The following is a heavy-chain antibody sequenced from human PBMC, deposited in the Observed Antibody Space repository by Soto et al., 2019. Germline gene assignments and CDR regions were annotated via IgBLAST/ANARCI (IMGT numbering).Heavy chain of an antibody. Sequence: QVQLVESGGGVVQPGRSLRLSCAASGFTFSSYGMHWVRQAPGKGLEWVAVIWYDGSNKYYADSVKGRFTISRDNSKNTLYLQMNSLRAEDTAVYYCARIGNSGYDPIDYWGQGTLVTVSS. J-gene: IGHJ4*02. V-gene: IGHV3-33*01. CDR1: GFTFSSYG. D-gene: IGHD5-12*01. CDR3: ARIGNSGYDPIDY. CDR2: IWYDGSNK.